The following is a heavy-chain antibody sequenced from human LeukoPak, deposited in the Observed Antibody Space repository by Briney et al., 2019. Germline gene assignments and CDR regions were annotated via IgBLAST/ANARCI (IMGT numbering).Heavy chain of an antibody. J-gene: IGHJ3*02. V-gene: IGHV4-61*02. D-gene: IGHD3-22*01. Sequence: ASETQSLTCTVSGGSISSGSYYWSWIRQPAGKGLEWIGRIYTSGSTNYNPSLKSRVTISVDTSKNQFSLKLSSVTAADTAVYYCASSLYYYDSSGYYSDAFDIWGQGTMVTVSS. CDR2: IYTSGST. CDR3: ASSLYYYDSSGYYSDAFDI. CDR1: GGSISSGSYY.